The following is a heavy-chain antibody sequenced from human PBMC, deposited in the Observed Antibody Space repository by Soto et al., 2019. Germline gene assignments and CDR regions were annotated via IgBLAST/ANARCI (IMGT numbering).Heavy chain of an antibody. CDR3: ARESEDLTSNFDY. CDR1: GFTFTRYS. J-gene: IGHJ4*02. V-gene: IGHV3-21*06. Sequence: GGSLRLSCAASGFTFTRYSMNWVRQAPGRGLEWVSSISSTTNYIYYGDSMKGRFTISRDNAKNSLYLEMNSLRAEDTAMYYCARESEDLTSNFDYWGQGTLVTVSS. CDR2: ISSTTNYI.